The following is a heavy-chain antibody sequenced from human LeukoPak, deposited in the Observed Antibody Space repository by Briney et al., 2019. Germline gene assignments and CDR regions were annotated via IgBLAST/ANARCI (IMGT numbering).Heavy chain of an antibody. D-gene: IGHD1-14*01. CDR3: ARTNPYYYYYYMDV. J-gene: IGHJ6*03. CDR1: GGSLSSSSYY. Sequence: PSETLSLTCTVSGGSLSSSSYYWGWIRPPPGKGLEWIGSIYYSGSTYYNPSLKSRVTISVDTSKNQFSLKLSSVTAADTAVYYCARTNPYYYYYYMDVWGKGTTVTVSS. V-gene: IGHV4-39*01. CDR2: IYYSGST.